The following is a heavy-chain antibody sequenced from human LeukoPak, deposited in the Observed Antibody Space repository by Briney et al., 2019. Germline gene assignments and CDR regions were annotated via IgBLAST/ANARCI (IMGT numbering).Heavy chain of an antibody. D-gene: IGHD3-10*02. CDR2: ISASAGTT. CDR1: GFNFRYYG. Sequence: GGSLRLSCEASGFNFRYYGMNWVRQAPGKGLEWVSGISASAGTTYYADSVKGRFTISRDISKNTLSHQMSSLRAEDTAVYYCAKDLDGSGMFGGIDSWGQGTLVTVSS. J-gene: IGHJ4*02. V-gene: IGHV3-23*01. CDR3: AKDLDGSGMFGGIDS.